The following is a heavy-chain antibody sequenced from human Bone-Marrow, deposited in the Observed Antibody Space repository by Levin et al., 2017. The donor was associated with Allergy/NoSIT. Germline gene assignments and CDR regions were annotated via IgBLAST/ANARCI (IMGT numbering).Heavy chain of an antibody. CDR1: GFSLSTSEVG. Sequence: GSGPTLVKPTQTLTLTCTFSGFSLSTSEVGVGWIRQPPGKALEWLAVIYWDDDKRYSPSLRSRLTITKDTSKNQVALTMTNMDPADTATYFCAHRRYMDRSMLLDWGSQMFDYWGQGALVTVSS. J-gene: IGHJ4*02. D-gene: IGHD5-18*01. CDR3: AHRRYMDRSMLLDWGSQMFDY. V-gene: IGHV2-5*02. CDR2: IYWDDDK.